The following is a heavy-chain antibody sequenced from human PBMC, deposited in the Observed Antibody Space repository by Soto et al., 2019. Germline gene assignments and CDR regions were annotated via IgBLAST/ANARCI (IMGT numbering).Heavy chain of an antibody. CDR1: GFTFSSYS. J-gene: IGHJ3*02. Sequence: EVQLVESGGGLVKPGGSLRLSCAASGFTFSSYSMNWVRQAPGKGLEWVSSISSSSSYIYYTDSVKGRFTISRDNAKNSLYLQMNSMRAEDTAVYYCAKSSSGNSYIWGHGTMVTVSS. V-gene: IGHV3-21*01. D-gene: IGHD6-6*01. CDR2: ISSSSSYI. CDR3: AKSSSGNSYI.